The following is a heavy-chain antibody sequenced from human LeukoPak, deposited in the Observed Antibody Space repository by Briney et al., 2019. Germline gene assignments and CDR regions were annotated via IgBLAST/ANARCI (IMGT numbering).Heavy chain of an antibody. V-gene: IGHV3-21*06. J-gene: IGHJ5*02. CDR2: ISSISTYM. Sequence: GPLPLSCPSSGVTLRSYIMTGAGPAPRKGLDWSSSISSISTYMYYEDSLKGRFTISRDNAKNSLYLQMNSLRAEDTAVYSCARGADGVSSNSRGWFDPWGQGTLVTVSS. CDR1: GVTLRSYI. D-gene: IGHD2-15*01. CDR3: ARGADGVSSNSRGWFDP.